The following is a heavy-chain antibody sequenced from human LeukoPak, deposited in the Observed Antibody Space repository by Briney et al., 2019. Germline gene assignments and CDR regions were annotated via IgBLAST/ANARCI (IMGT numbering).Heavy chain of an antibody. Sequence: PGGSLRLSCAASGFTFSSYAMHWVRQTTGKGLEWVSAIGTAGDTYYPGSVKGRFTISRDNAENSLYMQMNSLRVDDTAVYYCALAAGGGFYNWGQGTLVTVSS. CDR1: GFTFSSYA. CDR3: ALAAGGGFYN. J-gene: IGHJ4*02. V-gene: IGHV3-13*01. CDR2: IGTAGDT. D-gene: IGHD6-25*01.